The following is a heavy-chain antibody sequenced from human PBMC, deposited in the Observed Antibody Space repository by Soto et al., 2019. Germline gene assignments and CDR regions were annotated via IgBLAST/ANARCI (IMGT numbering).Heavy chain of an antibody. CDR2: ISSNGGST. J-gene: IGHJ4*02. D-gene: IGHD5-12*01. CDR3: VKDQGGYSGYVFDY. Sequence: EVQLVESGGGLVQPGGSLRLSCSASGFTFSSYAMHWVRQAPGKGLEYVSAISSNGGSTYYADSVKGRFTISRDNSKNTLYLQMSMLRAEDTAVYYCVKDQGGYSGYVFDYWGQGTLVTVSS. V-gene: IGHV3-64D*06. CDR1: GFTFSSYA.